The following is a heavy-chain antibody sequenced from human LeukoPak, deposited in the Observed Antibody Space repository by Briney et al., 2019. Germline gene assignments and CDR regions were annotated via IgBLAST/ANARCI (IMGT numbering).Heavy chain of an antibody. CDR2: ISSSSSYI. D-gene: IGHD2-15*01. V-gene: IGHV3-21*01. CDR3: ARVIRVAVDAFDI. J-gene: IGHJ3*02. CDR1: GFTFSGYS. Sequence: PGGSLRLSCAASGFTFSGYSMNWVRQAPGKGLEWVSSISSSSSYIYYADSVKGRFTISRDNAKNSLYLQMNSLRAEDTAVYYCARVIRVAVDAFDIWGQGTMVTVSS.